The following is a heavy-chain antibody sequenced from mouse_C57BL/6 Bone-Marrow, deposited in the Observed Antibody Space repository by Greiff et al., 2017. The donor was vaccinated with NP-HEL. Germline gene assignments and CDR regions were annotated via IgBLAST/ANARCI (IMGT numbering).Heavy chain of an antibody. CDR1: GFTFSDYG. Sequence: EVNVVESGGGLVKPGGSLKLSCAASGFTFSDYGMHWVSQAPEQGLEWVAYISSGSSTIYYADTVKGRFTISSDKAKNTLFLQVTSLRSADTAMYYCARRGLLPDYWCQGTTLTVSS. V-gene: IGHV5-17*01. CDR3: ARRGLLPDY. CDR2: ISSGSSTI. D-gene: IGHD2-3*01. J-gene: IGHJ2*01.